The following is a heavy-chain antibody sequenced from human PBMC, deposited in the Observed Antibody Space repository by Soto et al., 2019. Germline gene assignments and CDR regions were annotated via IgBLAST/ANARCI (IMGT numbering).Heavy chain of an antibody. Sequence: QVQLVESGGGVVQPGRSLRLSCAASGFTFSSYAMHWVRQAPGKGLEWVAVISYDGSNKYYADSVKGRFTISRDNSKNTLYLQMNSLRAEDTAVYYCAREPGYYDFWSGFDYWGQGTLVTVSS. D-gene: IGHD3-3*01. CDR2: ISYDGSNK. J-gene: IGHJ4*02. CDR1: GFTFSSYA. CDR3: AREPGYYDFWSGFDY. V-gene: IGHV3-30-3*01.